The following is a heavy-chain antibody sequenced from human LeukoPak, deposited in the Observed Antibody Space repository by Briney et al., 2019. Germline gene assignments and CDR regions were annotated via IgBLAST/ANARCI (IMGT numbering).Heavy chain of an antibody. CDR1: GYTFTCYY. CDR2: INPNSGGA. CDR3: ARDQLVRSVVDGVVAASTRYYSMDV. D-gene: IGHD2-15*01. V-gene: IGHV1-2*02. Sequence: GASVKVSCKSSGYTFTCYYVHGVRQAPGQGLEWLGWINPNSGGANYAQKFQGRVTMTRDTATSTAYMDLSRLRSDDTAVYYCARDQLVRSVVDGVVAASTRYYSMDVWGQGTTVTVSS. J-gene: IGHJ6*02.